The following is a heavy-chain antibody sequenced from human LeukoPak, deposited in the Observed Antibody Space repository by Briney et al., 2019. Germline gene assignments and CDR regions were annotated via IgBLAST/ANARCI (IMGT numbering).Heavy chain of an antibody. Sequence: PGGSLRLSCAASGFTFSNYAMSRVRQAPGKGLEWVSAISGSGGSTYYADSVKGRFTISRDNSKNTLCLQMNSLRAEDTAVYYCAKYPDIVVVVSATYFDYWGQGTLVTVSS. CDR3: AKYPDIVVVVSATYFDY. V-gene: IGHV3-23*01. CDR2: ISGSGGST. CDR1: GFTFSNYA. D-gene: IGHD2-15*01. J-gene: IGHJ4*02.